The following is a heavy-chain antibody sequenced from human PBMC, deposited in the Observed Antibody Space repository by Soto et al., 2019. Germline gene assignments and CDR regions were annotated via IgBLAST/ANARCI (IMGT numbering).Heavy chain of an antibody. V-gene: IGHV3-30-3*01. CDR3: ARRNYYHAGDYFNDAFDM. CDR2: ISYAGSSK. Sequence: QVQLVESGGGVVQPGRSLRLSCAASGFTFRTYAMHWVRQAPGKGLEWMAVISYAGSSKTYAASVQGRFTISRDNSENTLYLQMNSLRPEDTAVYYCARRNYYHAGDYFNDAFDMWGQGALVTVSS. D-gene: IGHD3-22*01. CDR1: GFTFRTYA. J-gene: IGHJ3*02.